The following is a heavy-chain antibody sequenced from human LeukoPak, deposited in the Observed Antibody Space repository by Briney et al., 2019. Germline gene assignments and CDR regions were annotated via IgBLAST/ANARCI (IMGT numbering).Heavy chain of an antibody. CDR2: ISSSSSTI. Sequence: GRSLRLSCAASGFTFSSYSMNWVRQAPGKGLEWVSYISSSSSTIYYADSVKRRFTISRDNAKNSLYLQMNSLRAEDTAVYYCARDSDRQFLEWSNYYYYMDVWGKGTTVTVSS. CDR3: ARDSDRQFLEWSNYYYYMDV. V-gene: IGHV3-48*04. D-gene: IGHD3-3*01. CDR1: GFTFSSYS. J-gene: IGHJ6*03.